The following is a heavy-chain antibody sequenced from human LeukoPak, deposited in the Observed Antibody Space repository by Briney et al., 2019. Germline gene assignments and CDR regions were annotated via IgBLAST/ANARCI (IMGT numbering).Heavy chain of an antibody. CDR3: ARARSGAFDI. CDR2: IYTSGNT. J-gene: IGHJ3*02. V-gene: IGHV4-61*02. Sequence: SETLSLTCTVSGDSISSGSYYWSWIRQPAGKALEWIGRIYTSGNTNYKPSLKSRLTISLDTSKNQFSLNLSSVIAADTAQYYCARARSGAFDIWGQGALVTVSS. CDR1: GDSISSGSYY. D-gene: IGHD3-10*01.